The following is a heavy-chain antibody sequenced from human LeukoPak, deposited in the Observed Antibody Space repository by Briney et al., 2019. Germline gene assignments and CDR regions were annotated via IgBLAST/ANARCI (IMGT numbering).Heavy chain of an antibody. CDR1: GFTFSTFG. CDR2: ISYDGSNY. V-gene: IGHV3-30*18. J-gene: IGHJ4*02. CDR3: AKSTQQWVVRTIDFDY. Sequence: GGSLRPSCAASGFTFSTFGMHWVRQAPGKGLEWVAVISYDGSNYYYADSVKGRFTISRDNSKNTLYLQMNSLRAEDTAVYYCAKSTQQWVVRTIDFDYWGQGTLVTVSS. D-gene: IGHD6-19*01.